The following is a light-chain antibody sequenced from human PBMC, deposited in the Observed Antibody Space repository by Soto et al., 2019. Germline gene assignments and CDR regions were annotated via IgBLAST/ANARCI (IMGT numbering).Light chain of an antibody. CDR1: QSVSSSY. V-gene: IGKV3-20*01. Sequence: EIVLTQSPGTLSLSPGERATLSCRASQSVSSSYLVWYQQKPGQAPRLLIYGASSRATAIPDRFSGSRSATDFTLTTSRLEPADFAVYYGQQYDSSPCTFGQGTKVEIK. CDR3: QQYDSSPCT. CDR2: GAS. J-gene: IGKJ1*01.